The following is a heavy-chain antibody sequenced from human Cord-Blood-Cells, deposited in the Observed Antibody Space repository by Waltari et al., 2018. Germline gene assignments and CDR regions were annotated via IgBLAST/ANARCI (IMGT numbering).Heavy chain of an antibody. CDR1: GYTFTDYY. CDR3: AAGLGYSGSYDY. V-gene: IGHV1-69-2*01. J-gene: IGHJ4*02. CDR2: VGPEDGET. Sequence: EVQLVQSGAEVKKPGATVKISCKVSGYTFTDYYMHWVQQAPGKGLAWMGRVGPEDGETIYAEKFQGRGTITADTSTDTAYMELSSLRSEDTAVYYCAAGLGYSGSYDYWGQGTLVTVSS. D-gene: IGHD1-26*01.